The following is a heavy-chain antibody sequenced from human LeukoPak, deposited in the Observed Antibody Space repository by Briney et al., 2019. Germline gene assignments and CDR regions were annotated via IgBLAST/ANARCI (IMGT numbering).Heavy chain of an antibody. CDR1: GGSISRYY. J-gene: IGHJ4*02. Sequence: PSETLSLTCTVSGGSISRYYWSWIRQPPGKGLEWIGYIYYSGSTNYNPSLKSRLTISVDTSKNQFSLKLSSVTAADTAVYYCARQWGHYYGSVFDYWGQGTLVTVSS. D-gene: IGHD3-10*01. V-gene: IGHV4-59*08. CDR2: IYYSGST. CDR3: ARQWGHYYGSVFDY.